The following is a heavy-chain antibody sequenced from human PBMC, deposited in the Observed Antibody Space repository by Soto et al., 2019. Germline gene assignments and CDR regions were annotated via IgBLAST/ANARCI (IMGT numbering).Heavy chain of an antibody. V-gene: IGHV1-69*01. CDR1: GGTFSSYA. J-gene: IGHJ6*02. Sequence: QVQLVQSGAEVKKPGSSVKVSCKASGGTFSSYAISWVRQAPGQGLEGMGGIIPIFGTANYAQKFQGRVTITADESTSTAYMELSSLRSEDTAVYYCAREGTIAAAAYYGMDVWGQGTTVTVSS. CDR3: AREGTIAAAAYYGMDV. CDR2: IIPIFGTA. D-gene: IGHD6-13*01.